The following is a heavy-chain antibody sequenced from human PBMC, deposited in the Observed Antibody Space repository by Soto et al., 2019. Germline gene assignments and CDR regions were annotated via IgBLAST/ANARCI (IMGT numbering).Heavy chain of an antibody. D-gene: IGHD3-3*01. V-gene: IGHV1-18*01. CDR2: ISAYNGNT. CDR3: ARGFLEWLLGVGYYYYMDV. J-gene: IGHJ6*03. CDR1: GYTFTSYG. Sequence: ASVKVSCKASGYTFTSYGISWVRQAPGQGLEWMGWISAYNGNTNYAQKLQGRVTMTTDTSTSTAYMELRSLRSDDTAVYYCARGFLEWLLGVGYYYYMDVWGKGTTVTVSS.